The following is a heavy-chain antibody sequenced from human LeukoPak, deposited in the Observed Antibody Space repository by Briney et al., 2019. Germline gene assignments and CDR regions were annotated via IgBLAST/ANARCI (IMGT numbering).Heavy chain of an antibody. D-gene: IGHD2-2*01. Sequence: PGGSLRLSCAASGFMFSNFAMSWVRQAPGKGLEWVSTIYYSGGNTYSADSVKGRFTISRDNAKNTLYLQMNSLRAEDTAVYYCAKDQGQAVVPRRFDNWGRGTLATVSS. CDR2: IYYSGGNT. V-gene: IGHV3-23*01. CDR1: GFMFSNFA. J-gene: IGHJ4*02. CDR3: AKDQGQAVVPRRFDN.